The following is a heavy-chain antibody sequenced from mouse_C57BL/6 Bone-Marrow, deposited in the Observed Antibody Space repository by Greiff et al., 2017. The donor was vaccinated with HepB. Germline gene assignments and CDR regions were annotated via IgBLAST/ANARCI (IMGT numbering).Heavy chain of an antibody. CDR3: ARYELTGTGGYFDV. Sequence: QVQLQQSGAELVRPGASVKLSCKASGYTFTDYYINWVKQRPGQGLEWIARIYPGSGNTYYNEKFKGKATLTAEKSSSTAYMQLSSLTSEGSAVYFCARYELTGTGGYFDVWGTGTTVTVSS. CDR2: IYPGSGNT. D-gene: IGHD4-1*01. J-gene: IGHJ1*03. V-gene: IGHV1-76*01. CDR1: GYTFTDYY.